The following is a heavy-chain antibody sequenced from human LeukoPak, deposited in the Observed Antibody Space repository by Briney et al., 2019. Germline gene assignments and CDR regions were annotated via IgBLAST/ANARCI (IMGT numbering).Heavy chain of an antibody. V-gene: IGHV4-34*01. J-gene: IGHJ6*03. CDR1: GGSFSGYY. D-gene: IGHD3-16*01. CDR3: ARGGGSYYMDV. CDR2: INHSGST. Sequence: SETLSLTCAVYGGSFSGYYWSWIRQPPGKGLEWIGEINHSGSTNCNPSLKSRVTISVETSKNQFSLKLSSVTAADTAVYYCARGGGSYYMDVWGKGTTVTVSS.